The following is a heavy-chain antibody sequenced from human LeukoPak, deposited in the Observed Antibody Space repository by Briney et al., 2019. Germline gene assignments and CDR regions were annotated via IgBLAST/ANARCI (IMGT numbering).Heavy chain of an antibody. CDR1: GFTFSDSY. D-gene: IGHD5-18*01. Sequence: GGSLRLSCAASGFTFSDSYMTWVRQAPGKGVEWVAYISGSGHDINYSESAKGRFTISRDNAKNSLYLQMNSLRAEDTAVYYCARENSGYSYGPYYYMDVWGKGTTVTVSS. V-gene: IGHV3-11*04. CDR3: ARENSGYSYGPYYYMDV. CDR2: ISGSGHDI. J-gene: IGHJ6*03.